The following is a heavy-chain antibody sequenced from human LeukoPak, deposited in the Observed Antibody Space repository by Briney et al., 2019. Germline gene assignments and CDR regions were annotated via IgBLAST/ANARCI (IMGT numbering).Heavy chain of an antibody. CDR1: GYTFTGYY. CDR3: ARVKVGARSPFDY. J-gene: IGHJ4*02. V-gene: IGHV1-2*02. Sequence: ASVKVSCKASGYTFTGYYMHWVRQAPGQGLGWMGWINPNSGGTNYAQKFQGRVTMTRDTSISTAYMELSRLRSDDTAVYYCARVKVGARSPFDYWGQGTLVTVSS. D-gene: IGHD1-26*01. CDR2: INPNSGGT.